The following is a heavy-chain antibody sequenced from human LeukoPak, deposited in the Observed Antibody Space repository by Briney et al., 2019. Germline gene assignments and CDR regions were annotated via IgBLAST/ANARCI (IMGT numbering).Heavy chain of an antibody. Sequence: ASVKVSFKASAYTFTGYYMHLVRHAPGPGNEWMGWFNPNSGGTNYEQKFQGRVTITMDTAITTAYMELSRLRSDDKAAYLYEREMSISFFDYWGQGTLVTVSS. CDR1: AYTFTGYY. CDR3: EREMSISFFDY. D-gene: IGHD5/OR15-5a*01. V-gene: IGHV1-2*02. CDR2: FNPNSGGT. J-gene: IGHJ4*02.